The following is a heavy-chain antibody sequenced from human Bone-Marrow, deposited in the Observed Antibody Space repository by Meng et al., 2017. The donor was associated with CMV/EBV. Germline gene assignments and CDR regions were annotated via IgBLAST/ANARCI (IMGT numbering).Heavy chain of an antibody. V-gene: IGHV3-30*02. CDR3: ARVRFWSGYRNYSDY. CDR2: IRYDGGSN. Sequence: GGPLRLSCAASGFTFNTYGMHGVRQAPGKGLEGVAFIRYDGGSNYFADSIKGRFTMSRDNSKNTLYLQMNSLRTEDTAVYYCARVRFWSGYRNYSDYWGQGTRVTVSS. CDR1: GFTFNTYG. J-gene: IGHJ4*02. D-gene: IGHD3-3*01.